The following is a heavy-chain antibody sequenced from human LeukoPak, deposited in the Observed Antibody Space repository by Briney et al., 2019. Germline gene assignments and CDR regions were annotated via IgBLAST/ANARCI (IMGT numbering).Heavy chain of an antibody. CDR1: GFIFNNFG. D-gene: IGHD3-22*01. CDR2: ISNDGGGT. Sequence: GGSLRLSCTASGFIFNNFGLMWVRQAPGKGLEWVSTISNDGGGTTYADFVKGRFTISRDNSKNTLFLQMNSLRAEDTALYYCAKGSSGYFADLWGQGTLVTVSS. V-gene: IGHV3-23*01. CDR3: AKGSSGYFADL. J-gene: IGHJ5*02.